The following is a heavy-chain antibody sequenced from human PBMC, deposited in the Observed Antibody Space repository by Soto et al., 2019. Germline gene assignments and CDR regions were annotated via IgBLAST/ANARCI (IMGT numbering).Heavy chain of an antibody. Sequence: GGSLRLSCAVSGFTFSSYWMHWVRQAPGQGLVWVSRISPDGSSTAYADSVKGRFTISRDNAENTLFLQMISLRAEDTAVYYCTRDPPGTGIEYWGRGTLVTVSS. J-gene: IGHJ4*02. V-gene: IGHV3-74*01. D-gene: IGHD1-1*01. CDR2: ISPDGSST. CDR3: TRDPPGTGIEY. CDR1: GFTFSSYW.